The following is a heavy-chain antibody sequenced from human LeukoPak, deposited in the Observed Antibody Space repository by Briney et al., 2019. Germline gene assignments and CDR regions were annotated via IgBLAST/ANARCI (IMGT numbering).Heavy chain of an antibody. CDR3: ARVEEWGSSTVHYFDY. CDR2: ISGYNGNT. D-gene: IGHD4-17*01. J-gene: IGHJ4*02. CDR1: GYTFTSYG. V-gene: IGHV1-18*01. Sequence: ASVKASCKASGYTFTSYGISWVRQAPGQGLEWMGWISGYNGNTNYAQKLQARITMTTDTSTSTAYMELRSLRSDDTAVYYCARVEEWGSSTVHYFDYWGQGTLVTVSS.